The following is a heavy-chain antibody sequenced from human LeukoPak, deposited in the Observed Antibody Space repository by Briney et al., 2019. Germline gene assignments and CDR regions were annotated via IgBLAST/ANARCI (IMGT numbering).Heavy chain of an antibody. CDR2: TNEDGSYA. CDR3: ARDLGVVTEPLYYFDY. V-gene: IGHV3-74*03. J-gene: IGHJ4*02. CDR1: GFTLSSYW. Sequence: GGSLRLSCAASGFTLSSYWVHWVRQPPGKGLMWLSRTNEDGSYAEFADSVKGRFTISRDNAKNTVYLQMNSLRAEDTAVYYCARDLGVVTEPLYYFDYWGQGTLVTVSS. D-gene: IGHD3-3*01.